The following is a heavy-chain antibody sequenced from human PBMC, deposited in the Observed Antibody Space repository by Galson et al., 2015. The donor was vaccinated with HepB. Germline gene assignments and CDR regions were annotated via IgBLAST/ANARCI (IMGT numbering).Heavy chain of an antibody. Sequence: ETLSLTCSVSGDSITSFSWNWIRQSPGQRLEWIGSVSHSGPTRYNPSLKSRVTISIDTSKNQFSLKLNSVTSADTAVYYCAREHYYEGRGDYYYYGLDVWGQGTTVTVSS. CDR3: AREHYYEGRGDYYYYGLDV. CDR1: GDSITSFS. D-gene: IGHD3-22*01. J-gene: IGHJ6*02. V-gene: IGHV4-59*01. CDR2: VSHSGPT.